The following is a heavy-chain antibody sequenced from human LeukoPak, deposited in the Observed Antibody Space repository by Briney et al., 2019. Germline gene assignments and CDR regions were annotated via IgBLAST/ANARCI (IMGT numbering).Heavy chain of an antibody. D-gene: IGHD3-22*01. CDR3: ARSYDIFDY. CDR2: INPNSGGT. V-gene: IGHV1-2*02. CDR1: GYTFTSYY. J-gene: IGHJ4*02. Sequence: VASVKVSCKASGYTFTSYYMHWVRQAPGQGLEWMGWINPNSGGTNYARKFQGRVTMTRDTSISTAYMELRSLRSDDTAVYYCARSYDIFDYWGQGTLVTVSS.